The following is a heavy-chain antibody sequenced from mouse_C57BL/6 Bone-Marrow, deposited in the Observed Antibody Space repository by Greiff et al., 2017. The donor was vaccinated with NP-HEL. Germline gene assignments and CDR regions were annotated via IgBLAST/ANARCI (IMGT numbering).Heavy chain of an antibody. J-gene: IGHJ3*01. Sequence: EVKLVESGGGLGKPGGSLKLSCAASGFTFSDYGMHWVRQAPEKGLEWVAYISSGSSTIYYADTVKGRFTISRDNAKNTLFLQMTSLRSEDTAMYYCAGRRFAYWGQGTLVTVSA. CDR3: AGRRFAY. V-gene: IGHV5-17*01. CDR1: GFTFSDYG. CDR2: ISSGSSTI.